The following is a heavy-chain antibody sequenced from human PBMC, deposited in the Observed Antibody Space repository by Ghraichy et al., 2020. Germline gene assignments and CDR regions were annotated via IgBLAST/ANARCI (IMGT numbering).Heavy chain of an antibody. Sequence: SQTLSLTCTLSSGVITNHYWSWIRRPPGKGLEWIGFVYPSEVTRYNPSLKSRVTISLDTSKNQFSLRLSAVTAADTAVYYCARNYGSGNHYIFDPWGQGTLVTVSS. CDR2: VYPSEVT. CDR1: SGVITNHY. CDR3: ARNYGSGNHYIFDP. J-gene: IGHJ5*02. D-gene: IGHD3-10*01. V-gene: IGHV4-59*11.